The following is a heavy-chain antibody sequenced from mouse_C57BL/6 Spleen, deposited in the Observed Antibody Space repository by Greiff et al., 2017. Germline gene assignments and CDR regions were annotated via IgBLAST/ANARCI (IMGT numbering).Heavy chain of an antibody. V-gene: IGHV5-6*01. J-gene: IGHJ3*01. D-gene: IGHD4-1*01. CDR3: ARHPWDEAWFAY. Sequence: EVMLVESGGDLVKPGGSLKLSCAASGFTFSSYGMSWVRQTPDKRLEWVATISSGGSYTYYPDSVKGRFTISRDNAKNTLYLQMSSLKSEDTAMYYGARHPWDEAWFAYWGQGTLVTVSA. CDR2: ISSGGSYT. CDR1: GFTFSSYG.